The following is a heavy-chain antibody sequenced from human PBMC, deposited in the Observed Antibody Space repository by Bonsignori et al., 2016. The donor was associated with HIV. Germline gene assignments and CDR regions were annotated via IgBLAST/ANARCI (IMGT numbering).Heavy chain of an antibody. J-gene: IGHJ3*02. CDR2: IIPILGIA. Sequence: WVRQAPGQGLEWMGGIIPILGIANYAQKFQGRVTITADKSTSTAYMELSSLRSEDTAVYYCARDYSYNWNDEDAFDIWGQGTMVTVSS. CDR3: ARDYSYNWNDEDAFDI. V-gene: IGHV1-69*10. D-gene: IGHD1-20*01.